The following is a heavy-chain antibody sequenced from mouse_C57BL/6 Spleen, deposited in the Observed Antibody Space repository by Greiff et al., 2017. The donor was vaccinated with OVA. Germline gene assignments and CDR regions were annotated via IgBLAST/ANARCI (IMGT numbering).Heavy chain of an antibody. D-gene: IGHD1-1*01. J-gene: IGHJ2*01. CDR3: ARGGSSYCDY. Sequence: VQLQQSGAELVRPGTSVKVSCKASGYAFTNYLIEWVKQRPGQGLEWIGVINPGSGGTNYNEKFKGKATLTADKSSSTAYMQLSSLTSEDSAVYFCARGGSSYCDYWGQGTTLTVSS. V-gene: IGHV1-54*01. CDR2: INPGSGGT. CDR1: GYAFTNYL.